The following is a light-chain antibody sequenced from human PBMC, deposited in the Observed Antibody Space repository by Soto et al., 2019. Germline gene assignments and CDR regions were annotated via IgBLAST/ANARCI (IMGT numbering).Light chain of an antibody. V-gene: IGLV2-8*01. J-gene: IGLJ1*01. CDR3: ISYAGSNNFV. CDR1: SSDVGYYNF. CDR2: EVS. Sequence: QSALTQPPSASGSPGQSVTISCTGTSSDVGYYNFVSWYQQHPGKAPKLMIYEVSKRPSGVPDRFSGSKSGNTASLTVSGLQAEDEADYYCISYAGSNNFVFGTGTKVTVL.